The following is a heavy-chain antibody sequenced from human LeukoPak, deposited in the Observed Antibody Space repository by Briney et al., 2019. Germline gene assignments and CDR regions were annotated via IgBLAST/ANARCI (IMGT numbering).Heavy chain of an antibody. Sequence: SETLSLTCTVSGGSISSYYWSWIRQPPGKGLEWIGYIYYSGSTNYNPSLKSRVTISVDTYKNQFSLKLSSVTAADTAVYYCARQYSSSWAPLDYWGQGTLVTVSS. V-gene: IGHV4-59*08. J-gene: IGHJ4*02. CDR3: ARQYSSSWAPLDY. CDR1: GGSISSYY. D-gene: IGHD6-13*01. CDR2: IYYSGST.